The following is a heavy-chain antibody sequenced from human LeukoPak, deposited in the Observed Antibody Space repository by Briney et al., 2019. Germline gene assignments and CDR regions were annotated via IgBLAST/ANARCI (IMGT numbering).Heavy chain of an antibody. CDR2: IDKTSSNI. J-gene: IGHJ4*02. CDR1: GFTFSSYA. CDR3: ASIKFDYVGVDY. D-gene: IGHD3-16*01. V-gene: IGHV3-48*01. Sequence: GGSLRLSCAASGFTFSSYAMSWVRQAPGKGLEWISYIDKTSSNIYYADSVKGRFTISRDNAKNSLCLQMNSLRAEDTAVYYCASIKFDYVGVDYWGQGTLVTVSS.